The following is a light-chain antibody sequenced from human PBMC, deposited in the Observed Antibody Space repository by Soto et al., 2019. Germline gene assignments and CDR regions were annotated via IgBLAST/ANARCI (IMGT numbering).Light chain of an antibody. V-gene: IGLV2-8*01. J-gene: IGLJ3*02. CDR2: EVS. CDR3: NSYAGSNNWV. CDR1: SIDVGGYNY. Sequence: QFVLTQPPSASGSPGQSVTISCTGTSIDVGGYNYVSWYQQHPGKAPKLMIYEVSKRPSGVPDRFSGSKSGNTASLTVSGLQAEDEADYYCNSYAGSNNWVFGGGTKLTVL.